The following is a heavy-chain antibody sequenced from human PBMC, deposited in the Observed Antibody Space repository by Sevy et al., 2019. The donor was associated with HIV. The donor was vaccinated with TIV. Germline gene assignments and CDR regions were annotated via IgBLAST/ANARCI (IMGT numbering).Heavy chain of an antibody. J-gene: IGHJ6*03. D-gene: IGHD1-20*01. Sequence: GGCLRLSCAASGFTFSSYAMSWVRQAPGKGLEWVSAISGSGGSTYYADSMKVRFTISRDNSKNTLYLQMNSLRAEDTAVYYCTKDRYKPSVGDENYYYYYMDVWGKGTTVTVSS. CDR2: ISGSGGST. CDR1: GFTFSSYA. CDR3: TKDRYKPSVGDENYYYYYMDV. V-gene: IGHV3-23*01.